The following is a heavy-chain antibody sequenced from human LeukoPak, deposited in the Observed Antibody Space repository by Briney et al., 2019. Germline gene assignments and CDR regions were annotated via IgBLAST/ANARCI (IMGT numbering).Heavy chain of an antibody. V-gene: IGHV3-30*18. CDR3: AKCAGGSCHGRRGIDY. CDR2: ISYDGSNK. CDR1: GFTFSSYG. D-gene: IGHD2-15*01. Sequence: GGSLRLSCAASGFTFSSYGMHWVRQAPGKGLEWVAVISYDGSNKYYADSMKGRFTISRDNSKNTLYLQMNSLRAEDTAVYYCAKCAGGSCHGRRGIDYWGQGTLVTVSS. J-gene: IGHJ4*02.